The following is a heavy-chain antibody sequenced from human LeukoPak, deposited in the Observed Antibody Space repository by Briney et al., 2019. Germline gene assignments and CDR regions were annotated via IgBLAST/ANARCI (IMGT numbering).Heavy chain of an antibody. V-gene: IGHV3-23*01. Sequence: PGGSLRLSCAASGLTFSSCAMSWVRQAPGKGPEWVSVISASGASPYYADSVRGRFTISRDNSKNTLYLQMSSLRAEDTAVYYCAKRASDWYYFDYWGQGNLVTVSS. CDR2: ISASGASP. J-gene: IGHJ4*02. D-gene: IGHD3-9*01. CDR1: GLTFSSCA. CDR3: AKRASDWYYFDY.